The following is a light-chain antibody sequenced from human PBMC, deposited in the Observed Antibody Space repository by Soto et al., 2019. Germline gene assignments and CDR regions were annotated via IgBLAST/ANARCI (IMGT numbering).Light chain of an antibody. Sequence: DIVMTQSPASLAVSLGERATINCRSRQSVLYNSNNKNYLAWYQQKPGQTPKLLIYWASSRESGVPDRFSGSGSGTDFTLTISSLQAEDVAVYYCQQYFNTPITFGQGTRLEIK. J-gene: IGKJ5*01. CDR3: QQYFNTPIT. V-gene: IGKV4-1*01. CDR1: QSVLYNSNNKNY. CDR2: WAS.